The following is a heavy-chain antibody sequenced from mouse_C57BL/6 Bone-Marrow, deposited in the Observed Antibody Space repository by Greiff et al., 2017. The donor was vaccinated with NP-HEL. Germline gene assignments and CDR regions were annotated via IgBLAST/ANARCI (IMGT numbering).Heavy chain of an antibody. CDR1: GFTFSDYY. Sequence: EVKLVESGGGLVQPGGSLKLSCAASGFTFSDYYMYWVRQTPEKRLEWVAYISNGGGSTYYPDTVKGRFTISRDNAKNTLYLQMSRLKSEDTPMYYCATDGYYPLFAYWGQGTLVTVSA. D-gene: IGHD2-3*01. CDR2: ISNGGGST. V-gene: IGHV5-12*01. CDR3: ATDGYYPLFAY. J-gene: IGHJ3*01.